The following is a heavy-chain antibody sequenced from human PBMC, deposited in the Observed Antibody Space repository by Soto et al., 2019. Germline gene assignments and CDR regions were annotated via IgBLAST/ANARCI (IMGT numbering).Heavy chain of an antibody. J-gene: IGHJ5*02. CDR1: GNTFTYRY. V-gene: IGHV1-45*02. CDR2: ITPFSGDV. Sequence: QMQLVQSGAEVKKTGSSVTVSCKALGNTFTYRYLHWVRQAPGQALEWMGWITPFSGDVHYAQKFQERVTISRVRAINPAFMQMSSLRSEDPAMYFCASGGAGSGPFTWELPDPRGQGTLVTVSS. D-gene: IGHD1-26*01. CDR3: ASGGAGSGPFTWELPDP.